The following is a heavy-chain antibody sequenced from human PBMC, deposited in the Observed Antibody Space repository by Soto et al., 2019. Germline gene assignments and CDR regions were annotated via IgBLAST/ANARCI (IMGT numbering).Heavy chain of an antibody. J-gene: IGHJ4*02. CDR3: ARSNGMITHFGGLTYYFDY. CDR1: GFTFSSYW. D-gene: IGHD3-10*01. CDR2: INSDGSST. Sequence: GGSLRLSCAASGFTFSSYWMHWVRQAPGKGLVWVSRINSDGSSTSYADSVKGRFTISRDNAKNTLYLQMNSLRAEDTAVYYCARSNGMITHFGGLTYYFDYWGQGTLVTVSS. V-gene: IGHV3-74*01.